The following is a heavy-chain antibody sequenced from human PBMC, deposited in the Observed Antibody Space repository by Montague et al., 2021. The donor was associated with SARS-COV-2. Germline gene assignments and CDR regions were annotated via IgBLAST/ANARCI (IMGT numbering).Heavy chain of an antibody. J-gene: IGHJ6*02. V-gene: IGHV4-34*01. CDR2: INHSGST. CDR1: GGSFSGYY. CDR3: ARGGTVTTFYYYYYGMDV. D-gene: IGHD4-17*01. Sequence: CAVYGGSFSGYYWSWIRQPPGKGLEWIGEINHSGSTNYNPSLKSRVTISVDTSKNQFSLKLSSVTAADTAVYYCARGGTVTTFYYYYYGMDVWGQGTTVTVSS.